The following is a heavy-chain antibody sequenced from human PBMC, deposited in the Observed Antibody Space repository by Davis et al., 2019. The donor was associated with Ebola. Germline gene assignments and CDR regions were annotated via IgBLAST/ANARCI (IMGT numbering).Heavy chain of an antibody. CDR3: ARAGYSSGWFTPPH. CDR2: INPNSGGT. J-gene: IGHJ4*02. Sequence: AASVKVSCKASGYTFTGYYMHWVRQAPGQELEWMGWINPNSGGTNYAQKFQGWVTMTTDTSTSTAYMELRSLRSDDTAVYYCARAGYSSGWFTPPHWGQGTLVTVSS. D-gene: IGHD6-19*01. V-gene: IGHV1-2*04. CDR1: GYTFTGYY.